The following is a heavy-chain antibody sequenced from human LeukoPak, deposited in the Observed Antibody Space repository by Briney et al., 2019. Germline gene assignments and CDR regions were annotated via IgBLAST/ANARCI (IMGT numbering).Heavy chain of an antibody. V-gene: IGHV3-30*02. CDR1: RFTFSSYG. CDR2: IRFDGSNK. D-gene: IGHD3-3*01. J-gene: IGHJ4*02. Sequence: GGSLRLFCAVSRFTFSSYGMHWVRQARGKGLEWVAFIRFDGSNKYYADSVKGRFTISRDNSKNTLYLQMNSLRGEDTAVYYCAKDPYDFWSGSTDRVFDYWGQGTLVTVSS. CDR3: AKDPYDFWSGSTDRVFDY.